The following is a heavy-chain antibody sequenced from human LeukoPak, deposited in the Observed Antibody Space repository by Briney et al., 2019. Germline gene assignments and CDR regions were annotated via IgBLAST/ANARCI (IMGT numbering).Heavy chain of an antibody. D-gene: IGHD4-17*01. CDR1: GFTFSDFY. V-gene: IGHV3-11*01. J-gene: IGHJ4*02. CDR3: ARASLDDYGDYYNFDY. Sequence: GGSLRLSCAVSGFTFSDFYMSWVRQAPGKGLEWVSYISSTGGTIYYADSVRGRFTISRDNGKNSLYLQMNSLRAEDTAVYYCARASLDDYGDYYNFDYWGQGTLVTVSS. CDR2: ISSTGGTI.